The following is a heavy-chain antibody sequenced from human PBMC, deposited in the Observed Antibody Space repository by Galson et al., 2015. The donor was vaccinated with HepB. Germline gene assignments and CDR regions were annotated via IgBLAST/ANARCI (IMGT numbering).Heavy chain of an antibody. Sequence: SLRLSCAASGFSFWRYWMSWVRQAPGKGLEWVANINQDGSEKKYADSVRGRLTISRDNARNSVHLQMNSLRVEDTAIYYCARDYREAAAFDYWGQGILVTVSS. D-gene: IGHD6-25*01. CDR1: GFSFWRYW. J-gene: IGHJ4*02. CDR3: ARDYREAAAFDY. CDR2: INQDGSEK. V-gene: IGHV3-7*01.